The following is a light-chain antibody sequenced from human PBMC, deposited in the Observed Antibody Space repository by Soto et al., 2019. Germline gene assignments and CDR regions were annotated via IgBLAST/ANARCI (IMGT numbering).Light chain of an antibody. CDR1: SSDVGAYNY. J-gene: IGLJ2*01. V-gene: IGLV2-8*01. CDR2: ELS. CDR3: SSYPGTNNFGI. Sequence: QSALTQPPSASGSPGQSVTISCTGTSSDVGAYNYVSWYQQHPGKAPKLMIFELSKRPSGVPDRFSGYKSGNTASLTLSGLQAADEADYYCSSYPGTNNFGIFGGGTKLTVL.